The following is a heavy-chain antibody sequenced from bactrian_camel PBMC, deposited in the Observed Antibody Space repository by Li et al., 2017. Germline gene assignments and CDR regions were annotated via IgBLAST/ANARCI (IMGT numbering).Heavy chain of an antibody. CDR1: GFSFARSC. J-gene: IGHJ6*01. CDR3: AVDTGSHCVFSRFGI. CDR2: IDADGNT. D-gene: IGHD2*01. Sequence: VESGGDSVQTGGSLRLSCAASGFSFARSCVAWFRQAPGKEREGVAAIDADGNTRYSDSVKGRFTISKDTDKNTLYLQMDNLKPEDSAIYSCAVDTGSHCVFSRFGIFGQGTQVTVS. V-gene: IGHV3S26*01.